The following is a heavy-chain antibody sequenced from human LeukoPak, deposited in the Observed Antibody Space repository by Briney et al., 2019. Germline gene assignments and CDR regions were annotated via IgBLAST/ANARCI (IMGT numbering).Heavy chain of an antibody. V-gene: IGHV3-72*01. Sequence: GGSLRLSCAASGFTFSDHYMDWVRQAPGRGLEWVGRTRNKANSYTTEYAASVTGRFTISRDDSKNSLYLQMNSLKTEDTAVYYCASGGSYLPFDYWGQGALVSVSS. CDR1: GFTFSDHY. CDR2: TRNKANSYTT. J-gene: IGHJ4*02. D-gene: IGHD1-26*01. CDR3: ASGGSYLPFDY.